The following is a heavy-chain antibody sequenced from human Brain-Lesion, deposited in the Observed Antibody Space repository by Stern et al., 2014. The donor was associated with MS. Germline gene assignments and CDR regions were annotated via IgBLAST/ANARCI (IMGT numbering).Heavy chain of an antibody. CDR1: GYIFTGYY. J-gene: IGHJ6*02. Sequence: QVQLVQPGAEVKKPGASVKVSCKTSGYIFTGYYINWVRQAPGQGLEWMAWINTNTGGTKYAQKFQGRVTMSRDTSISTAYVELSSLTSDDTAVYYCARDQRGITIFGVVTDYYYLGMDVWGQGTTVTVSS. CDR3: ARDQRGITIFGVVTDYYYLGMDV. D-gene: IGHD3-3*01. V-gene: IGHV1-2*02. CDR2: INTNTGGT.